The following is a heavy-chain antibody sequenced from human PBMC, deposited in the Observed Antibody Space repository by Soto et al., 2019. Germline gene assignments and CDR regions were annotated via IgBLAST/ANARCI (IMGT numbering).Heavy chain of an antibody. V-gene: IGHV3-23*01. D-gene: IGHD3-3*01. J-gene: IGHJ5*02. CDR2: ISGSGGGT. Sequence: GESLKISCAASGFTFSSYAMSWVRQAPGKGLEWVSAISGSGGGTYYADSVKGRFTISRDNSKNTLYLQMNSLRAEDTAVYYCAKAKEGAIFGVVIIPASGFDPWGQGTLVTVSS. CDR3: AKAKEGAIFGVVIIPASGFDP. CDR1: GFTFSSYA.